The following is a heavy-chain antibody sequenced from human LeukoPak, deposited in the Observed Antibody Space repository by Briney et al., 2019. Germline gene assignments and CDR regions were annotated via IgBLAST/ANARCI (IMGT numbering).Heavy chain of an antibody. J-gene: IGHJ4*02. Sequence: PGGSLRLSCAASGCTFSSYAMHWVRQAPGKGLEYVSAISSNGGSTYYANSVKGRFTISRDNSKNTLYLQMGSLRAEDMAVYYCARVYSYGGYDYWGQGTLVTVSS. V-gene: IGHV3-64*01. CDR1: GCTFSSYA. CDR3: ARVYSYGGYDY. D-gene: IGHD5-18*01. CDR2: ISSNGGST.